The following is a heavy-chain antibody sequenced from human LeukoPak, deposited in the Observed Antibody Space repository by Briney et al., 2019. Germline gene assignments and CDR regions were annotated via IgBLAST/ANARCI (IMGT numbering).Heavy chain of an antibody. V-gene: IGHV3-21*01. CDR1: GFTFSSYS. CDR3: ARGSLRLGELSYSY. CDR2: ISSSSSYI. D-gene: IGHD3-16*02. Sequence: PGGSLRLSCAASGFTFSSYSMNWVRQAPGKGLEWVSSISSSSSYIYYADSVKGRFTISRDNAKNSLYLQMNSLRAEDTAVYYCARGSLRLGELSYSYWGQGTLVTVSS. J-gene: IGHJ4*02.